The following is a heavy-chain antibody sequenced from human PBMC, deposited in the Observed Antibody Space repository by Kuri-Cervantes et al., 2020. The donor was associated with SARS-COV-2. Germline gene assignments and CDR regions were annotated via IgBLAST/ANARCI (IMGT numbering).Heavy chain of an antibody. V-gene: IGHV3-48*01. CDR3: AKSRGPFSLSVSLSVLDP. D-gene: IGHD2/OR15-2a*01. CDR2: ISSGSNSI. Sequence: GESLKISCAASGFTFSSSSINWVRQAPGKGLEWVSYISSGSNSIYYADSVKGRFTISRDNSKSMVYLQINSLRPEDTATYYCAKSRGPFSLSVSLSVLDPWGRGTLVTVSS. J-gene: IGHJ5*02. CDR1: GFTFSSSS.